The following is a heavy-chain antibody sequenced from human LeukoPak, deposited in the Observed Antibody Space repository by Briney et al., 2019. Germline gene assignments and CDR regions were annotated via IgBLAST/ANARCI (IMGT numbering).Heavy chain of an antibody. Sequence: GGSLRLSCEVSGFIFSSYWMSWVRQAPGKGPEWVAHIKQDGSEKDYADSVKGRFTISRDNGKNSLYLQMNSLRAEDTAVYYCGRGSRISDYWGQGTQVTVSS. CDR3: GRGSRISDY. J-gene: IGHJ4*02. D-gene: IGHD2-15*01. CDR2: IKQDGSEK. CDR1: GFIFSSYW. V-gene: IGHV3-7*01.